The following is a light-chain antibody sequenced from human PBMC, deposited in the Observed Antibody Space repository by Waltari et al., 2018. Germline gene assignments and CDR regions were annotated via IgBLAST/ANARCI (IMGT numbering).Light chain of an antibody. CDR3: QTGGHGTWV. J-gene: IGLJ3*02. V-gene: IGLV4-69*01. CDR1: SGHLRNV. CDR2: VNSDGSH. Sequence: QLVLTQSPSASASLGASVKLTYTLSSGHLRNVLAWLQQHPRKGPRSVMKVNSDGSHSKGDDIPDRFSGSSSGAERYLTISSLQSEDEADYYCQTGGHGTWVFGGGTKLTVL.